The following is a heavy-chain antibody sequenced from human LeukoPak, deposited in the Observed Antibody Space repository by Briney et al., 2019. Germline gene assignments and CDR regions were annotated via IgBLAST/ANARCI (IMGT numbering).Heavy chain of an antibody. V-gene: IGHV4-31*03. CDR2: NT. D-gene: IGHD3-3*01. CDR1: GGSISTGVYY. CDR3: ARAILTPSGFVWHFDL. Sequence: PSETLSLPCTASGGSISTGVYYWSWIRQHPGKGLEWIGYNTYYNPSLKSRVTISVDTSKSQFSLKLTSVTAADTAVYHCARAILTPSGFVWHFDLWGRGTLVTVSS. J-gene: IGHJ2*01.